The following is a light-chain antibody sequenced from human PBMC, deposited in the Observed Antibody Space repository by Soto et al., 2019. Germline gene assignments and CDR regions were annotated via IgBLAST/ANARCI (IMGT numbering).Light chain of an antibody. CDR1: GSDFGRYNR. J-gene: IGLJ3*02. CDR2: EVT. V-gene: IGLV2-18*02. CDR3: SSFTTSDTGV. Sequence: QSVLTQPPSVSGSPGQSVTISCTGTGSDFGRYNRVSWYQHTPGTAPNLLIYEVTNRPSGVPDRFSGSRSGNTASLTISGLQAEDDADYYCSSFTTSDTGVLGGGTKLTVL.